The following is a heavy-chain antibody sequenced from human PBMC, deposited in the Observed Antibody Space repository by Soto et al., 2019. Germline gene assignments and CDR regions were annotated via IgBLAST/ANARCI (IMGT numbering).Heavy chain of an antibody. D-gene: IGHD6-13*01. J-gene: IGHJ4*02. Sequence: PSETLSLTCAVYGGSFSGYYWSWIRQPPGKGLEWIGEINHSGSTNYNPSLKSRVTISVDTSKNQFSLKVNSMTAADTAVYYCARYRRTAVAGYTLDNWGQGILVTVSS. CDR3: ARYRRTAVAGYTLDN. V-gene: IGHV4-34*01. CDR1: GGSFSGYY. CDR2: INHSGST.